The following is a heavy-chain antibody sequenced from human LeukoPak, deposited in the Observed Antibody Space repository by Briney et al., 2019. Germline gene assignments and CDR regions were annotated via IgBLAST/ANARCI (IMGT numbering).Heavy chain of an antibody. CDR1: GFTFDDYA. CDR3: ARDWNYFSC. D-gene: IGHD1-1*01. V-gene: IGHV3-9*01. J-gene: IGHJ4*02. CDR2: ISWNSGSI. Sequence: GRSLRLSCAASGFTFDDYAMHWVRQAPGKGLEWVSGISWNSGSIGYADSVKGRFTISRDNAKNSVYLQMNSLRAEDTAVYYCARDWNYFSCWGQGTLVTVSS.